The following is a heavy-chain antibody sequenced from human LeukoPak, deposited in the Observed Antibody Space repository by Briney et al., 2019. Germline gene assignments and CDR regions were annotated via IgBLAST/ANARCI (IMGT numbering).Heavy chain of an antibody. J-gene: IGHJ5*02. CDR2: IKQDGSEK. D-gene: IGHD6-13*01. Sequence: PGGSLRLSCAASGFTFSSYWMSWVRQAPGKGLEWVANIKQDGSEKYHVDSVKGRFTISRDNAKNSLYLQMNSLRAEDTAVYYCARDFSSSWYGDTFDPWGQGTLVTVSS. CDR3: ARDFSSSWYGDTFDP. V-gene: IGHV3-7*01. CDR1: GFTFSSYW.